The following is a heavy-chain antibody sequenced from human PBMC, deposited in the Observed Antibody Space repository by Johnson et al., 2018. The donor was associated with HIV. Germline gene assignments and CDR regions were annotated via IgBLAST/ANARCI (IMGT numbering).Heavy chain of an antibody. V-gene: IGHV3-11*04. CDR1: GFTFSDSY. CDR2: ISGSDGAI. J-gene: IGHJ3*02. CDR3: ARSVNAGRPFDI. Sequence: VHLVESGGGLVKPGESLRLSCAASGFTFSDSYMNWIRQAPGKGLEWVSYISGSDGAIWYADSVKGRFTVSRDNAKNSFYLQMNSLRAEDTAVYYCARSVNAGRPFDIWGQGTLVTVSS. D-gene: IGHD2-8*01.